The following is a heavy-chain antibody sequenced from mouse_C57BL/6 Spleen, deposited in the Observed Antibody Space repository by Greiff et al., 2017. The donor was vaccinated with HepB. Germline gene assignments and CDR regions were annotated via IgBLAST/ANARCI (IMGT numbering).Heavy chain of an antibody. D-gene: IGHD3-1*01. CDR1: GYTFTDYE. V-gene: IGHV1-15*01. CDR2: IDPETGGT. CDR3: TRKAGLYWYFDV. J-gene: IGHJ1*03. Sequence: VKLQESGAELVRPGASVTLSCKASGYTFTDYEMHWVKQTPVHGLEWIGAIDPETGGTAYNQKFKGKAILTADKSSSTAYMELRSLTSEDSAVYYCTRKAGLYWYFDVWGTGTTVTVSS.